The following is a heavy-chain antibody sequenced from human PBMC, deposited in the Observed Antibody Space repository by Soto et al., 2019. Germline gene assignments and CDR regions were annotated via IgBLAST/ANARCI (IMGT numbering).Heavy chain of an antibody. D-gene: IGHD3-10*01. Sequence: QVQLVESGGGVVQPGRSLRLSCAASGFTFSSYGMHWVRQAPGKGLEWVAVISYDGSNKYYADSVKGRFTISRDNSKNTLYLQMNSLRAEGTAVYYCAKDQVLWFGDASLDYWGQGTLVTVSS. CDR3: AKDQVLWFGDASLDY. CDR2: ISYDGSNK. CDR1: GFTFSSYG. V-gene: IGHV3-30*18. J-gene: IGHJ4*02.